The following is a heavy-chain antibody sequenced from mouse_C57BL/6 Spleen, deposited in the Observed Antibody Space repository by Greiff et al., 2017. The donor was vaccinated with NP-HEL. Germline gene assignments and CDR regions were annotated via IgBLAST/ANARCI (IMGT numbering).Heavy chain of an antibody. CDR1: GFSLTSYG. CDR2: IWSGGST. D-gene: IGHD1-1*01. V-gene: IGHV2-2*01. CDR3: ARPSYYGSSQQYFDV. Sequence: QVQLKQSGPGLVQPSQSLSITCTVSGFSLTSYGVHWVRQSPGKGLEWLGVIWSGGSTDYNAAFISRLSISKDNSKSQVFFKMNSLQADDTAIYYCARPSYYGSSQQYFDVWGTGTTVTVSS. J-gene: IGHJ1*03.